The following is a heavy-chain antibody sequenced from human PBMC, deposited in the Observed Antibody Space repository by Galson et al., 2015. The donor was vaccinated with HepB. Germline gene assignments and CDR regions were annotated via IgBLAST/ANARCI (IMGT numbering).Heavy chain of an antibody. D-gene: IGHD3-22*01. CDR2: ITYGGSNK. CDR3: ARVVYYYYSSGTLGY. J-gene: IGHJ4*02. CDR1: GFTFSSYA. Sequence: SLRLSCAASGFTFSSYAMPWVRQAPGKGLEWVAVITYGGSNKYYADSVKGRFTISRDNSKNTLYLQMNSLRAEDTAVYYCARVVYYYYSSGTLGYWVQGTLGTVSS. V-gene: IGHV3-30-3*01.